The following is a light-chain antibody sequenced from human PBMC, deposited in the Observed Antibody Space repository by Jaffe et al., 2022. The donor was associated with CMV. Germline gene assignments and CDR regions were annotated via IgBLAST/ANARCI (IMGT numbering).Light chain of an antibody. J-gene: IGKJ4*01. CDR1: QGISNY. V-gene: IGKV1-9*01. Sequence: DIQLTQSPSFLSASIGDRVTITCRASQGISNYLAWYQQKPGKPPKLLIHAASTLQSGVPSRFSGSGSGTEFTLAINSLQPEDFATYYCQQFKSYPLTFGGGSKVEIK. CDR3: QQFKSYPLT. CDR2: AAS.